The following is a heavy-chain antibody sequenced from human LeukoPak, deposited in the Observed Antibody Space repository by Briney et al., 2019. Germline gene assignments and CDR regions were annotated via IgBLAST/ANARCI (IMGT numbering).Heavy chain of an antibody. CDR3: ARDLMVRGVINSFGY. V-gene: IGHV1-2*02. CDR1: GYTFTSYS. Sequence: ASVKVSCKASGYTFTSYSMHWVRQAPGQGLEWMGIINPNSGGTNYAQKFQGRVTMTRDTSISTAYMELSRLRSDDTAVYYCARDLMVRGVINSFGYWGQGTLVTVSS. J-gene: IGHJ4*02. D-gene: IGHD3-10*01. CDR2: INPNSGGT.